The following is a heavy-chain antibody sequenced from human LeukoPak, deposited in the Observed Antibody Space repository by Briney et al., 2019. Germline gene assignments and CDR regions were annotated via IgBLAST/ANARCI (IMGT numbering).Heavy chain of an antibody. V-gene: IGHV1-8*03. CDR1: GYTFTSYD. J-gene: IGHJ3*02. D-gene: IGHD1-26*01. CDR2: MNPNSGNT. CDR3: ARGFLGFPELLGAFDI. Sequence: ASVKVSCKASGYTFTSYDINWVRQATGQGLEWMGWMNPNSGNTGYAQKFQGRVTITRNTSISTAYMELSSLRSEDTAVYYCARGFLGFPELLGAFDIWGQGTMVTVSS.